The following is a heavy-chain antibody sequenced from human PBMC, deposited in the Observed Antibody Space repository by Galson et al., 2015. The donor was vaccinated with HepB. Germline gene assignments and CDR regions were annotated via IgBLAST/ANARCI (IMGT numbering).Heavy chain of an antibody. V-gene: IGHV1-18*04. CDR3: ASSIPPVDTAMVVMNLDY. CDR2: ISAYNGNT. CDR1: GYTFTSYG. Sequence: SVKVSCKASGYTFTSYGISWVRQAPGQGLEWMGWISAYNGNTNYAQKLQGRVTMTTDTSTSTAYMELRSLRSDDTAVYYCASSIPPVDTAMVVMNLDYWGQGTLVTVSS. D-gene: IGHD5-18*01. J-gene: IGHJ4*02.